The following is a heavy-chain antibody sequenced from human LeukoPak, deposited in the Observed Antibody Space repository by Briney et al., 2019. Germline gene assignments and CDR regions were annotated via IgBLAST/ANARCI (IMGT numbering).Heavy chain of an antibody. Sequence: GGSLEPSCEALGSTLVDFAWNWFRQAPGKGLEGSSGISWNSGSIGYADSVKGRFTISRDNAKNSLYLQMNSLRAEDTALYYCAKDTRSSSWYYFDYWGQGTLVTVSS. D-gene: IGHD6-13*01. J-gene: IGHJ4*02. CDR3: AKDTRSSSWYYFDY. CDR1: GSTLVDFA. V-gene: IGHV3-9*01. CDR2: ISWNSGSI.